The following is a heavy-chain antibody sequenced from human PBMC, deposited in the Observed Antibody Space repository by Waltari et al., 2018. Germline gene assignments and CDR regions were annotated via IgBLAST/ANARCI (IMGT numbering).Heavy chain of an antibody. V-gene: IGHV4-39*02. CDR3: ARDRVADNWFDP. J-gene: IGHJ5*02. CDR1: GGSISSSSYY. Sequence: QLQLQESGPGLVKPSATLSLTCTVSGGSISSSSYYWGWIRQPPGKGLEWIGSIYYSGSTYYNPSLKSRVTISVDTSKNQFSLKLSSVTAADTAVYYCARDRVADNWFDPWGQGTLVTVSS. D-gene: IGHD6-19*01. CDR2: IYYSGST.